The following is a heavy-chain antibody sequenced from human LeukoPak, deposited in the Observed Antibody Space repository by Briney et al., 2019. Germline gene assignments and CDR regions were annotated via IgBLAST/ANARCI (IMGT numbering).Heavy chain of an antibody. CDR3: AREAVMPVAPVKIGTSDRPLYEYYGLDV. CDR1: GYTFTSYY. J-gene: IGHJ6*02. Sequence: GASVKVSCKASGYTFTSYYMHWVRQAPGQGLEWMGIINPSGGSTSYAQKFQGRVTMTRDTSTSTVYMELSSLRSEDTAVYYCAREAVMPVAPVKIGTSDRPLYEYYGLDVWGQGTTVTVS. V-gene: IGHV1-46*01. D-gene: IGHD1/OR15-1a*01. CDR2: INPSGGST.